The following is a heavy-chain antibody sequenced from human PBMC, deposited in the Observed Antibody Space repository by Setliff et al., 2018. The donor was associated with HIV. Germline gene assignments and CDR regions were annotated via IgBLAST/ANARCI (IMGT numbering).Heavy chain of an antibody. CDR2: ISGSGRGT. V-gene: IGHV3-23*01. CDR1: GFTFEDYA. J-gene: IGHJ6*03. CDR3: ARAGVVEGYYYYYYMDV. D-gene: IGHD2-15*01. Sequence: GGSLRLSCAASGFTFEDYAMSWVRQAPGKGLEWVSAISGSGRGTYYADSVRGRFTISRDDAEKSVYLQMNSLRAEDTAVYYCARAGVVEGYYYYYYMDVWGKGTTVTVSS.